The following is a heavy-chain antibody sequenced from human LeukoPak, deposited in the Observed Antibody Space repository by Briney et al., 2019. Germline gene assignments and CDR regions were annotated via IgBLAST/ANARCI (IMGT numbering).Heavy chain of an antibody. CDR1: GFTFTSYS. J-gene: IGHJ4*02. Sequence: GGSLRLSCAASGFTFTSYSMNWVRQAPGKGLEWVSTISGGGGSTYYADSVKGRFTISRDNSKNTLYLQMNSLRAEDTAVYYCAKDRTYYDFWSGPTDYWGQGTLVTVSS. CDR2: ISGGGGST. V-gene: IGHV3-23*01. CDR3: AKDRTYYDFWSGPTDY. D-gene: IGHD3-3*01.